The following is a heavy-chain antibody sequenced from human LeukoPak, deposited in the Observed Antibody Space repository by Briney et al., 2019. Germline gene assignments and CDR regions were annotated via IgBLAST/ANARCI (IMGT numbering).Heavy chain of an antibody. J-gene: IGHJ4*02. CDR2: ISQSGYT. CDR3: ARGSSSWMD. D-gene: IGHD6-13*01. Sequence: PSETLSLTCAVYGGSLSGYYWSWIRRAPGKGLEWIGEISQSGYTTYNPSLKSRVSISVDTSKNQFSLKLSSVTAADTAMYYCARGSSSWMDWGQGTLVTVSS. V-gene: IGHV4-34*01. CDR1: GGSLSGYY.